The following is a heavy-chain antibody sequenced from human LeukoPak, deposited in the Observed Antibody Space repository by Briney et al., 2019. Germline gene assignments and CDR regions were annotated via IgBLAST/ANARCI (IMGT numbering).Heavy chain of an antibody. J-gene: IGHJ4*02. D-gene: IGHD6-13*01. CDR1: GFTFSSYA. CDR2: ISGSGGST. Sequence: SGGSLRLSCAASGFTFSSYAMSWVRQAPGKGLEWVSAISGSGGSTYYADSVKGRFTISRDDSKNTLYLQMNSLRAEDTAVYYCAKDPDGIAAAGLFDYWGQGTLVTVSS. CDR3: AKDPDGIAAAGLFDY. V-gene: IGHV3-23*01.